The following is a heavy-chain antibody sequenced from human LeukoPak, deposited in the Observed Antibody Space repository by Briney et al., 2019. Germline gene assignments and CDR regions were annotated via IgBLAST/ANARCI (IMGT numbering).Heavy chain of an antibody. D-gene: IGHD3-22*01. V-gene: IGHV4-34*01. CDR1: GGSFSGYY. CDR3: ARGYDPNSSGLKDFDY. Sequence: SETLSLTCAVYGGSFSGYYWSWIRQPPGKGLEWIGEINHSGSTNYNPSLKSRVTISVDTSKNQFSLKLSSVTAADTAVYYCARGYDPNSSGLKDFDYWGQGTLVTVSS. J-gene: IGHJ4*02. CDR2: INHSGST.